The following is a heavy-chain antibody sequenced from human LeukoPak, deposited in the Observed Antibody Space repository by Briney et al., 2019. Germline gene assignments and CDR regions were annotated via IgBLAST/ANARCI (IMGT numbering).Heavy chain of an antibody. CDR3: ARSSSTRHYYGMDV. V-gene: IGHV4-61*01. CDR2: IYYSGST. Sequence: KASETLSLTCTVSGGSISSSSYYWSWIRQPPGKGLEWIGYIYYSGSTNYNPSLKSRVTISVDTSKNQFSLKLSSVTAADTAVYYCARSSSTRHYYGMDVWGQGTTVTVSS. J-gene: IGHJ6*02. D-gene: IGHD1-26*01. CDR1: GGSISSSSYY.